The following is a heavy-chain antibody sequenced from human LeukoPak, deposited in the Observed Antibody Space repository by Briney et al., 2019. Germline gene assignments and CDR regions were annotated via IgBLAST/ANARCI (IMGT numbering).Heavy chain of an antibody. Sequence: PSETLSLTCAVYGGSFSGYYWSWIRQPPGKGLEWIGEINHSGSTNYNPSLKSRVTLSVDTSKNQFSLKLSSVTAADTAVYYCARGSHYYGSGSFPNFDYWGQGTLVTVSS. J-gene: IGHJ4*02. V-gene: IGHV4-34*01. CDR1: GGSFSGYY. CDR3: ARGSHYYGSGSFPNFDY. D-gene: IGHD3-10*01. CDR2: INHSGST.